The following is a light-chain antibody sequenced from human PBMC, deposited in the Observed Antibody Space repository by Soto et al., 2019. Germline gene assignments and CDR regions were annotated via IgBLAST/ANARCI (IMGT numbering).Light chain of an antibody. CDR3: SSYTSRNAAFV. Sequence: QSVLTQPASVSGSPGQSITVSCTGSSRDVGGYYYFSWYQQHPGKAPKVIIFEVNNRPSGVSDRFSGSQSGNTASLTISGLQAEDEADYYCSSYTSRNAAFVFGTGTKLTVL. V-gene: IGLV2-14*01. CDR1: SRDVGGYYY. CDR2: EVN. J-gene: IGLJ1*01.